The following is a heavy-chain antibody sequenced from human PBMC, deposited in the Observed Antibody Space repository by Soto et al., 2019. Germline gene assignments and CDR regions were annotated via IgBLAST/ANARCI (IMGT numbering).Heavy chain of an antibody. CDR1: GFTFSSYA. Sequence: QVQLVESGGGVVQPGRSLRLSCAASGFTFSSYAMHWVRQAPGKGLEWVAVISYDGSNKYYADSVKGRFTISRDNSKNTLYLQMNSLRAEDTAVYYCARWAWRGLWFDPWGQGTLVTVSS. V-gene: IGHV3-30-3*01. CDR2: ISYDGSNK. D-gene: IGHD3-10*01. CDR3: ARWAWRGLWFDP. J-gene: IGHJ5*02.